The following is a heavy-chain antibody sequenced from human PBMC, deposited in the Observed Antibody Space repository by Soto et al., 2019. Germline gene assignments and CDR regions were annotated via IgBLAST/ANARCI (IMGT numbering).Heavy chain of an antibody. CDR1: GGSFSGYY. D-gene: IGHD6-13*01. CDR3: AGGTPDWYSSSWSHPLYGMDV. CDR2: INHSGST. Sequence: PSETLSLTCAVYGGSFSGYYWSWIRQPPGKGLEWIGEINHSGSTNYNPSLKSRVTISVDTSKNQFSLKLSSVTAADTAVYYCAGGTPDWYSSSWSHPLYGMDVWGQGTTVTVSS. V-gene: IGHV4-34*01. J-gene: IGHJ6*02.